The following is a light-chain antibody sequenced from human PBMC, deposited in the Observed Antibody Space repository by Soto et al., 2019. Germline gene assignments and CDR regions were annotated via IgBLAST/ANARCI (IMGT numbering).Light chain of an antibody. CDR2: WAS. J-gene: IGKJ1*01. V-gene: IGKV4-1*01. CDR1: QSVLYSSNNKNY. Sequence: DIVMTQSPDSLAVSLGERATINCKSSQSVLYSSNNKNYLAWYQQKPGQPPKLLIYWASTRESGVPDRFSGSGSGTDFTLTISSLQAEDVAVYYCQQYYSARTFGQGPKVEF. CDR3: QQYYSART.